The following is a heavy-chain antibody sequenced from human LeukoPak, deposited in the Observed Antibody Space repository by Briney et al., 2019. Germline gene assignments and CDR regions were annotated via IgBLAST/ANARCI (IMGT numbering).Heavy chain of an antibody. CDR2: INHSRST. D-gene: IGHD2-2*01. CDR1: GGSFSGYY. CDR3: ASRSSIVSHFDY. J-gene: IGHJ4*02. V-gene: IGHV4-34*01. Sequence: SETLSLTCAVYGGSFSGYYWSWIRQPPGKGLEWIGEINHSRSTNYNPSLKSRVTISVDTSKNQFSLKLSSVTAADTAVYYCASRSSIVSHFDYWGQGTLVTVSS.